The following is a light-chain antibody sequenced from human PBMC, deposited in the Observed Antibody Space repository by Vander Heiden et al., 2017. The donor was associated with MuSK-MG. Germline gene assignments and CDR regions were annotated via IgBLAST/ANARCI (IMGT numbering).Light chain of an antibody. J-gene: IGKJ4*01. CDR1: QSVRRTY. Sequence: EIGWTQSPGTLSWAPGERATLSCRASQSVRRTYLAWYQQKPGQAPRLLIYGASSRATGIPDRFSGRGSGTDFTLTISRLEPEDFAVYYCQQYGSSPTTFGGGTKVEIK. CDR3: QQYGSSPTT. CDR2: GAS. V-gene: IGKV3-20*01.